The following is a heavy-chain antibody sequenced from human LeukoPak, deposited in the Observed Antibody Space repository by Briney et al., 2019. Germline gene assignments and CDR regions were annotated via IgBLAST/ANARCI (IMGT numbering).Heavy chain of an antibody. J-gene: IGHJ4*02. CDR2: ISGSGGST. V-gene: IGHV3-23*01. CDR1: GFTFSSYA. D-gene: IGHD3-16*01. Sequence: GGSLRLSCAASGFTFSSYAMNWVRQAPGKGLEWVSSISGSGGSTYYADSVKGRFTISRDNSKNTLFLQMNSLKAEDTAVYYCAKGGGGVLASWGQGTLVTVSS. CDR3: AKGGGGVLAS.